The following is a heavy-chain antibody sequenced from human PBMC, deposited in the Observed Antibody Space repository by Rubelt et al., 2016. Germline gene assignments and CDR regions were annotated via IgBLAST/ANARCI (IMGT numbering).Heavy chain of an antibody. CDR3: ARIGCTGGSCRAYHYYGMDV. V-gene: IGHV3-48*02. J-gene: IGHJ6*02. CDR2: ISATGTTI. Sequence: GLEWVSYISATGTTIYYADSVKGRFTIARDNAKNSLSLQMDSLRDEDTALYYCARIGCTGGSCRAYHYYGMDVWGQGTTVTVSS. D-gene: IGHD2-15*01.